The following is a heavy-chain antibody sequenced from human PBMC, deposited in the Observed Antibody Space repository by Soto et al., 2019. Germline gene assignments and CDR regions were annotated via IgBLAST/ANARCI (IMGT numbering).Heavy chain of an antibody. Sequence: QVQLVQSGAEMKKPGASVKVSCKASGYTFTSYGITWVRQAPGQGLEWMGWISAYNGNTVYTQNLQGRDTMTTDTSTSTAYMELRRLRSDGTDVYYCARVLSRLWATSHFDYWGQGTQVTVSS. D-gene: IGHD1-1*01. V-gene: IGHV1-18*01. CDR1: GYTFTSYG. J-gene: IGHJ4*02. CDR2: ISAYNGNT. CDR3: ARVLSRLWATSHFDY.